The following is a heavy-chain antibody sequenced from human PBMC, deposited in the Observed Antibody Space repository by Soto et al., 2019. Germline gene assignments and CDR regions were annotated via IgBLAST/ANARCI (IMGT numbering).Heavy chain of an antibody. CDR2: ISGSGGST. D-gene: IGHD5-18*01. CDR1: GCPFSSYA. J-gene: IGHJ4*02. Sequence: PGGSLRLSCAASGCPFSSYAMSWVRQAPGKGLEWVSAISGSGGSTYYADSVKGRFTISRDNSKNTLYLQMNSLRAEDTAVYYCAKDLIAVGYSYGGQFDYWGQGTLVTVSS. CDR3: AKDLIAVGYSYGGQFDY. V-gene: IGHV3-23*01.